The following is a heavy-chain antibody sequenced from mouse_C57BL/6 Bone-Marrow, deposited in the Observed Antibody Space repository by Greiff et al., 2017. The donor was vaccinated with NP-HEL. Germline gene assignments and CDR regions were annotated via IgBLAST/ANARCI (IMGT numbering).Heavy chain of an antibody. CDR3: ARKGFDDYDDAMDY. CDR1: GFSLTSYG. Sequence: VQLMESGPGLVQPSQSLSITCTVSGFSLTSYGVHWVRQSPGKGLEWLGVIWSGGSTDYNAAFISRLSISKDNSKSQVFFKMNSLQADDTAIYYCARKGFDDYDDAMDYWGQGTSVTVSS. J-gene: IGHJ4*01. V-gene: IGHV2-2*01. CDR2: IWSGGST. D-gene: IGHD2-4*01.